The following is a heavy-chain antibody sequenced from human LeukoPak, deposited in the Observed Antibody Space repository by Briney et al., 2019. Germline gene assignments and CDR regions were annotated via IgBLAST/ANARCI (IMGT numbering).Heavy chain of an antibody. CDR2: FDPEDGET. D-gene: IGHD3-3*01. CDR3: ATDGVAVIWSRREIVAYALDI. Sequence: ASVKVSCKVFGYTLTELSMHWVRQAPGKGLEWMGGFDPEDGETIYAQKFQGRVTMTEDTSTNTAYMELISLRSEDTAVYYCATDGVAVIWSRREIVAYALDIWGQGTMVTVSS. CDR1: GYTLTELS. J-gene: IGHJ3*02. V-gene: IGHV1-24*01.